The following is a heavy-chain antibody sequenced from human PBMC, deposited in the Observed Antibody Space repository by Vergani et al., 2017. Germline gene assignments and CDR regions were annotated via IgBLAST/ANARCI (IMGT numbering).Heavy chain of an antibody. CDR2: IIPIFGTA. J-gene: IGHJ6*03. CDR3: AYYGSGSSEIYYYYYYMDV. CDR1: GYTLTELS. V-gene: IGHV1-69*13. D-gene: IGHD3-10*01. Sequence: QVQLVQSGAEVKKPGASVKVSCKVSGYTLTELSMHWVRQAPGKGLEWMGGIIPIFGTANYAQKFQGRVTITADESTSTAYMELSSLRSEDTAVYYCAYYGSGSSEIYYYYYYMDVWGKGTTVTVSS.